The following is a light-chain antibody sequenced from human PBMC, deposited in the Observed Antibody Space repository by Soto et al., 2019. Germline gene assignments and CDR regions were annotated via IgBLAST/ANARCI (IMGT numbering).Light chain of an antibody. J-gene: IGKJ1*01. CDR1: QSVSSSY. Sequence: VLTQSAGTVTSTPGARATLSCRTSQSVSSSYLAWYQQKPGQAPKLLIYGASSRATGIPDRFSGSGSGTDFTLTISSLEPEDFAVYYCQQYDSSSWTFGQGTKVDIK. CDR3: QQYDSSSWT. CDR2: GAS. V-gene: IGKV3-20*01.